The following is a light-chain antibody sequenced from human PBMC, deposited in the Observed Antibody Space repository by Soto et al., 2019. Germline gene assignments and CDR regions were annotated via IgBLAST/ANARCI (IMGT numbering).Light chain of an antibody. J-gene: IGLJ3*02. CDR2: DVS. CDR1: SSDVGGYNY. V-gene: IGLV2-14*01. CDR3: SSYTSTNSWV. Sequence: QSALTQSASVSGSPGQSITISCTGTSSDVGGYNYVSWYQQHPGKAPKLIIYDVSNRPSGVSTRFSGSKSGNTASLTISGLQAEDEADYSCSSYTSTNSWVFGGGTKVPVL.